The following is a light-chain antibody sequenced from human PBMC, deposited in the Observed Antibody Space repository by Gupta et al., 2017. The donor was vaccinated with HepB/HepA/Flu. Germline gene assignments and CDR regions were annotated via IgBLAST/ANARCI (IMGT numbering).Light chain of an antibody. Sequence: QSALTQPASVSGSPGQSITISCTGTSSDVGNYNLVSWYQQLPGKAPKLMIYEVDKRPSGVSNRFSGSKSGSTASLTISGLQAEDEADYYCCSVAGTYTLLFGTGTKVTVL. CDR2: EVD. J-gene: IGLJ1*01. CDR1: SSDVGNYNL. V-gene: IGLV2-23*02. CDR3: CSVAGTYTLL.